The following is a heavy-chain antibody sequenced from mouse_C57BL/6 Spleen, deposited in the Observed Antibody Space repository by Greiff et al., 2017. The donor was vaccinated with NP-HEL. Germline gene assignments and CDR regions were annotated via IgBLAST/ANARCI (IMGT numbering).Heavy chain of an antibody. CDR2: LYPGSGNT. V-gene: IGHV1-76*01. CDR3: ARSSGGGFAY. J-gene: IGHJ3*01. Sequence: QVQLQQSGAELVRPGASVKLSCKASGYTFTDYYINWVKQRPGQGLEWIARLYPGSGNTYYTEKFKGKATLTAEKSSSPAYMQLSSLTSEDSAVYFCARSSGGGFAYWGQGTLVTVSA. CDR1: GYTFTDYY. D-gene: IGHD4-1*01.